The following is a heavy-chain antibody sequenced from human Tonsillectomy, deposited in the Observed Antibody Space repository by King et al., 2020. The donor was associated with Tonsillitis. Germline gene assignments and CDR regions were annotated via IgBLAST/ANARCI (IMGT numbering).Heavy chain of an antibody. Sequence: QVQLVESGGGVVQPGRSLRLSCAASGFTFSPYAMHWVRQAPGKGLEWVAVISYDGSDTYYADSVKGRFTISRDNFKNTLYLQMNSLRVEDTAVYYCASHISGSFSYYYYGMDVWGQGTTITVSS. J-gene: IGHJ6*02. CDR2: ISYDGSDT. V-gene: IGHV3-30*04. D-gene: IGHD1-26*01. CDR3: ASHISGSFSYYYYGMDV. CDR1: GFTFSPYA.